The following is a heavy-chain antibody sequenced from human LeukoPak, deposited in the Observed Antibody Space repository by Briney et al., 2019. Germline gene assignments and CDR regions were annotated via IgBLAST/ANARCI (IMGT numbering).Heavy chain of an antibody. V-gene: IGHV4-4*07. CDR2: ISPSGST. CDR1: GGSISSYS. J-gene: IGHJ2*01. Sequence: PSETLSLTCTVSGGSISSYSWSWIRQPAGKGLECIGHISPSGSTNYNPSLKSRVTMSVDTSKNQFSLKLSSVTAADTAVYYCARQLVYYDILTGYYNGWYFDLWGRGTLVTVSS. CDR3: ARQLVYYDILTGYYNGWYFDL. D-gene: IGHD3-9*01.